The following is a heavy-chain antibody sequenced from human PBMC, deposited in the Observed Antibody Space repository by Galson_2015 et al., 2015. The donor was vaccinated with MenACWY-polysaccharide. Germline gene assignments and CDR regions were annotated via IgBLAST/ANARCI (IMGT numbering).Heavy chain of an antibody. D-gene: IGHD2-15*01. V-gene: IGHV1-18*01. CDR2: ISAYNGDT. CDR3: ARYCSSGSCYSLQGDFAR. CDR1: GYTFTSHG. Sequence: SVKVSCKASGYTFTSHGISWVRQAPGQGLEWMGWISAYNGDTKYAEKFQGRLTMTTDASTSTANMELRSLRSDDTAVYFCARYCSSGSCYSLQGDFARWGLGTLVSVSS. J-gene: IGHJ4*02.